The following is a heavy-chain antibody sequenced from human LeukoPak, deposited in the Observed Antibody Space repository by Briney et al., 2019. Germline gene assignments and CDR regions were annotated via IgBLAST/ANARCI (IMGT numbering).Heavy chain of an antibody. CDR2: ISYDGSIK. CDR3: AKVYFDILTGYYRGPNFDY. J-gene: IGHJ4*02. D-gene: IGHD3-9*01. V-gene: IGHV3-30*18. Sequence: PGGSLRLSCAASGFTFNNYGMHWVCQAPGKGLEWVAVISYDGSIKYYADSVKGRFTISRDNYKNTLYLQMDTLRAEDSAVYYCAKVYFDILTGYYRGPNFDYWGQGTLVTVSS. CDR1: GFTFNNYG.